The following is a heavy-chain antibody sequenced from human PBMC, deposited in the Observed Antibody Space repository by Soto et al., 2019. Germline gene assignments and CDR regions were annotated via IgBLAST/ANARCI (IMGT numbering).Heavy chain of an antibody. CDR2: IFYSGST. CDR3: ARGAADTAMVDS. Sequence: SETLSLTCTVSGGSVRSYYWTWIRQPPGKGLEWLGYIFYSGSTFYNPSLKSRVTISIHTSKSQFSLQLTSVTAADTAVYYCARGAADTAMVDSWGQGTLVTVSS. CDR1: GGSVRSYY. V-gene: IGHV4-59*02. J-gene: IGHJ4*02. D-gene: IGHD5-18*01.